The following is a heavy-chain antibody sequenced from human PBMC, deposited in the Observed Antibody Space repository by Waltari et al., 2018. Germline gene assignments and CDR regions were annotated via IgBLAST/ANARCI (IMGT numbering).Heavy chain of an antibody. CDR3: SAQGGSSDY. CDR2: IKSKTEGGTT. J-gene: IGHJ4*02. D-gene: IGHD1-26*01. V-gene: IGHV3-15*01. CDR1: GFTFSNAW. Sequence: EVQLVESGGGLVKPGGSLRLSCAASGFTFSNAWMIWVRQAPGEGREWGGRIKSKTEGGTTDYAAPVKGRFTISRDDSKNTMYLQMTSLKTEDAAVYYCSAQGGSSDYWGQGTLVTVSS.